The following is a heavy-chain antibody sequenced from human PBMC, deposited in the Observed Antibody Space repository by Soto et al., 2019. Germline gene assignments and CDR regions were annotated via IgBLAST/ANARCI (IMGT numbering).Heavy chain of an antibody. CDR3: ARVTFYDILTGYPKLYYFDY. CDR2: IYHSGST. D-gene: IGHD3-9*01. Sequence: QVQLQESGPGLVKPSGTLSLTCAVSGGSISSSNWWSWVRQPPGKGLEWIGEIYHSGSTNYNPSLKSRVTISEDKSKNQFSLKLSSVTAADTAVYYCARVTFYDILTGYPKLYYFDYWGQGTLVTVSS. CDR1: GGSISSSNW. V-gene: IGHV4-4*02. J-gene: IGHJ4*02.